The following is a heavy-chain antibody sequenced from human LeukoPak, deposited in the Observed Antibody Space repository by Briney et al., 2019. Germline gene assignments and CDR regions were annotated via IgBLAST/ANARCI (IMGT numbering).Heavy chain of an antibody. J-gene: IGHJ4*02. D-gene: IGHD3-3*01. CDR2: ISYDGSNK. CDR3: ALTYDFWSGYSTVDY. V-gene: IGHV3-30-3*01. Sequence: GGSLRLSCAASGFTFSSYAMHWVRQAPGKGLEWVAVISYDGSNKYYADSVKGRFTISRDNAKNSLYLQMNSLGAEDTAVYYCALTYDFWSGYSTVDYWGQGTLVTVSS. CDR1: GFTFSSYA.